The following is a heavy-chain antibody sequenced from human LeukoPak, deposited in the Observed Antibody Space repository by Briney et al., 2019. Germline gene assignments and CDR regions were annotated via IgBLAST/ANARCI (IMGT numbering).Heavy chain of an antibody. D-gene: IGHD2-2*01. V-gene: IGHV3-21*01. CDR1: GFALSRYS. J-gene: IGHJ4*02. Sequence: GGSLRLSCEASGFALSRYSMNWVRQAPGKGLEWVSSISSSNRYIWYGDSLKGRFTTSRDNAKNSLYLQMNSLRAEDTAVYYCASEVRYCSSTSCSDYWGQGTLVTVSS. CDR3: ASEVRYCSSTSCSDY. CDR2: ISSSNRYI.